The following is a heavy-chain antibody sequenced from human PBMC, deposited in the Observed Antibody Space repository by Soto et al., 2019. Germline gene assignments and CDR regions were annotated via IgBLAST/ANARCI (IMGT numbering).Heavy chain of an antibody. CDR1: GFTFSNYA. D-gene: IGHD3-22*01. Sequence: EVQLLESGGGLVQPGGSLRLSCTASGFTFSNYAMSWVRQAPGKGLEWVSTISGGGGSTYYADSVKGRFTISRDNSKNTLYMHRNSLRAEDTALYYCAKKDGTAGYYDAFAIWGRGTMVTVSS. J-gene: IGHJ3*02. CDR3: AKKDGTAGYYDAFAI. V-gene: IGHV3-23*01. CDR2: ISGGGGST.